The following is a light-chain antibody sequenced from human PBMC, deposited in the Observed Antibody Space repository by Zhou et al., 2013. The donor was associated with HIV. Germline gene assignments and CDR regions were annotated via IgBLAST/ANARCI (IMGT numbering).Light chain of an antibody. CDR1: QGVSNW. V-gene: IGKV1D-12*01. CDR3: QQANSFPLT. CDR2: AAS. J-gene: IGKJ4*01. Sequence: IQMTQSPSSVSASIGDRVSISCRASQGVSNWVAWYQQKPGKAPKLLISAASSLQNEVPSRFSGTGSGTDFTLTISSLQPEDFATYYCQQANSFPLTFGGGTKVEMK.